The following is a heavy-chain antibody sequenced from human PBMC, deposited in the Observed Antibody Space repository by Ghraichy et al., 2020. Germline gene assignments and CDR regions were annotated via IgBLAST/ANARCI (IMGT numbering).Heavy chain of an antibody. CDR3: AREALVAAAGTPFWYYYGMDV. CDR2: ISAYNGNT. J-gene: IGHJ6*02. CDR1: GYTFTSYG. D-gene: IGHD6-13*01. V-gene: IGHV1-18*04. Sequence: ASVKVSCKASGYTFTSYGISWVRQAPGQGLEWMGWISAYNGNTNYAQKLQGRVTMTTDTSTSTAYMELRSLRSDDTAVYYCAREALVAAAGTPFWYYYGMDVWGQGTTVTVSS.